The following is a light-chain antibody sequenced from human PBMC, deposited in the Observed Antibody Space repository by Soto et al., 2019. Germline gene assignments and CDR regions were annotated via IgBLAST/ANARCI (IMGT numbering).Light chain of an antibody. CDR3: QQRSNWLIT. CDR2: DAS. V-gene: IGKV3-11*01. Sequence: EIVLTQSPATLSLSPGERATLSCRASQSVRYYLAWYQQKPGQAPRLLIYDASNRATGVPPRFSGSGSGPDFTLTISNLEPADFGGYYCQQRSNWLITFGQGTRLEIK. J-gene: IGKJ5*01. CDR1: QSVRYY.